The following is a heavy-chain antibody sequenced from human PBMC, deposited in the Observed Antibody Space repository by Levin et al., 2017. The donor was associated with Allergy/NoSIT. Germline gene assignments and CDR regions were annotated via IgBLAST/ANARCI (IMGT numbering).Heavy chain of an antibody. V-gene: IGHV2-5*02. CDR3: AHTVSGYALWPYYFDY. J-gene: IGHJ4*02. D-gene: IGHD5-12*01. CDR2: IYWDDDK. Sequence: SGPTLVKPTQTLTLTCTFSGFSLSTSGVGVGWIRQPPGKALEWLALIYWDDDKRYSPSLKSRLTITKDTSKNQVVLTMTNMDPVDTATYYCAHTVSGYALWPYYFDYWGQGTLVTVSS. CDR1: GFSLSTSGVG.